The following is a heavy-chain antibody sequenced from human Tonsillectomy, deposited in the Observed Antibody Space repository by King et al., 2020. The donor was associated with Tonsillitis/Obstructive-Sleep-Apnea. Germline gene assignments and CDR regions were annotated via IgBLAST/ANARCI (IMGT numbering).Heavy chain of an antibody. V-gene: IGHV1-2*02. CDR1: GYTFTAYY. CDR2: INPNSGGT. Sequence: VQLVESGAEVKKPGASVKVSCKTSGYTFTAYYIHWVRQAPGQGLEWMGWINPNSGGTNYAQKFQDRVTMTADTSLNIAYLELRGLRSDNTAVYYCARDPQIAVATAGEYWGQGTLVTVPS. CDR3: ARDPQIAVATAGEY. D-gene: IGHD6-19*01. J-gene: IGHJ4*02.